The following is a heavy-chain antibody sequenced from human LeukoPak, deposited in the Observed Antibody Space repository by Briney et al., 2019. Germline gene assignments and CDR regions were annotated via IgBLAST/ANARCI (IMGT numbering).Heavy chain of an antibody. V-gene: IGHV3-21*01. D-gene: IGHD3-10*01. CDR2: ISSSSSYI. CDR1: GFTFSSYS. Sequence: EGSLRLSCAASGFTFSSYSMNWVRQAPGKGLEWVSSISSSSSYIYYADSVKGRFTISRDNAKNSLYLQMNSLRAEDTAVYYCARGGINYYGSGSYLSWGQGTLVTVSS. J-gene: IGHJ4*02. CDR3: ARGGINYYGSGSYLS.